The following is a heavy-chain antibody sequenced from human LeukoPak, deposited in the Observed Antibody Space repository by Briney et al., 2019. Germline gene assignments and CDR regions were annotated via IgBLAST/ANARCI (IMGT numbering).Heavy chain of an antibody. CDR1: GGSISSSSYY. Sequence: SETLSLTCTVSGGSISSSSYYWGWIRQPPGKGLEWIGSIYYSGSTYYNPSLKSRVTISVDTSKNQFSLKLSSVTAADTAVYYCARGGYSGYDDYYYMDVWGKGTTVTVSS. V-gene: IGHV4-39*07. D-gene: IGHD5-12*01. CDR2: IYYSGST. CDR3: ARGGYSGYDDYYYMDV. J-gene: IGHJ6*03.